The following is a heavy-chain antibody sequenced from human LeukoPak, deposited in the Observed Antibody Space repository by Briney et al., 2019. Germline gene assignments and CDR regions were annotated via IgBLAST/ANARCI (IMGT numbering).Heavy chain of an antibody. D-gene: IGHD3-22*01. V-gene: IGHV3-23*01. CDR1: GFTFSRYA. CDR3: AKKNYYDSSGQGFDY. J-gene: IGHJ4*02. Sequence: GGSLRLSGAASGFTFSRYAMSWVRQAPGKGLEWVSAISGSGGSTYYADSVKGRFTISRDNSKNTLYLQMNSLRAEDTAVYYCAKKNYYDSSGQGFDYWGQGTLVTVSS. CDR2: ISGSGGST.